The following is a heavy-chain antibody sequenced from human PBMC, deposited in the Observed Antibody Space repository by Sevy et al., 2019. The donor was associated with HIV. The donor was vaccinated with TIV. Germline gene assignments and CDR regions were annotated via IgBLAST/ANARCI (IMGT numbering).Heavy chain of an antibody. CDR1: GASISSSGYY. V-gene: IGHV4-39*01. Sequence: SETLSLTCSVSGASISSSGYYWGWIRQPPGKGLEWIASIRYSGSTFYNPSIRSRVTISADTSKNQFSLKLNSVTAADTARYYCAGPTLTYSSGWSYYDYWGQGTVVTVSS. CDR2: IRYSGST. J-gene: IGHJ4*02. D-gene: IGHD6-19*01. CDR3: AGPTLTYSSGWSYYDY.